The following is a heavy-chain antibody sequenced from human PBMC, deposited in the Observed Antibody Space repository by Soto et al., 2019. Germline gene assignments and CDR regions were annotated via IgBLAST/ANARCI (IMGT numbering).Heavy chain of an antibody. Sequence: EVQLVESGGGLVQPRGSLRLSCAASGFTFSEYWMSWVRQAPGKGLEWVANIKQDEGERYYVASVRGRFTISRDNAKNTLYLQMNSLRVEDTAVYYCARAVQRWNAAAGLDVWGEGTTVTVSS. CDR1: GFTFSEYW. D-gene: IGHD1-1*01. J-gene: IGHJ6*04. CDR2: IKQDEGER. V-gene: IGHV3-7*04. CDR3: ARAVQRWNAAAGLDV.